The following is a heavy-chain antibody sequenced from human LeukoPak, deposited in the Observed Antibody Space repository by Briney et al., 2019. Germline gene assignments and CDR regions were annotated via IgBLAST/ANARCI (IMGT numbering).Heavy chain of an antibody. V-gene: IGHV3-23*01. CDR3: AKERVSSGWNPHRFDP. CDR1: GFTFSSYA. CDR2: ISGSGTTT. Sequence: GGSLRLSCAASGFTFSSYAMSWVRQAPGKGLEWLSDISGSGTTTNYADSVKGRFTISRDNSKNTLYLQMNSLRAEDTAVYYCAKERVSSGWNPHRFDPWGQGTLVTVSS. J-gene: IGHJ5*02. D-gene: IGHD3-22*01.